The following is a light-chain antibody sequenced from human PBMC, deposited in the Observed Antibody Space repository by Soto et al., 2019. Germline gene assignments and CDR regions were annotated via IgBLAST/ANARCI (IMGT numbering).Light chain of an antibody. CDR2: KAS. J-gene: IGKJ1*01. CDR1: QTISSW. CDR3: QQYNSYSAT. Sequence: DIQMTQSPSTLSGPVGDRVTITCRASQTISSWLAWYQQKPGKAPKLLIYKASTLKSGVPSRFSGSGSGTEFTLTISSLQPDDFATYYCQQYNSYSATFGQGTKVDIK. V-gene: IGKV1-5*03.